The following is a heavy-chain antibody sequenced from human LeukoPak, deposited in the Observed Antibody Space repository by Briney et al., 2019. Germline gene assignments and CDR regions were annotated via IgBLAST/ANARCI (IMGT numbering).Heavy chain of an antibody. CDR3: ARAPSEIGGYYPEYFRH. CDR2: IKSDGST. CDR1: GFTFSSYW. V-gene: IGHV3-74*01. J-gene: IGHJ1*01. D-gene: IGHD3-22*01. Sequence: GGSLRLSCAASGFTFSSYWKHGVRQAPGKGLVWVSRIKSDGSTNYADSVKGRFTISRDNAKNTVSLRMNSLRAEDTGVYYCARAPSEIGGYYPEYFRHWGHGTLVTVSS.